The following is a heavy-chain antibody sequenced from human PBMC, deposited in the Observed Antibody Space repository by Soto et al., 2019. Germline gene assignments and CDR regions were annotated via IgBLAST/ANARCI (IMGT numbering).Heavy chain of an antibody. V-gene: IGHV1-3*01. CDR2: INAGNGNT. CDR1: GYTFTSYA. Sequence: QVQLVQSGAEVKKPGASVKVSCKAYGYTFTSYAMHWVRQAPGQRLEWMGWINAGNGNTKYSQKFQGRVTITRDTSASTAYMELSSLRSEDTAVYYCARDRGVYSSSSIFGYWGQGTLVTVSS. J-gene: IGHJ4*02. CDR3: ARDRGVYSSSSIFGY. D-gene: IGHD6-6*01.